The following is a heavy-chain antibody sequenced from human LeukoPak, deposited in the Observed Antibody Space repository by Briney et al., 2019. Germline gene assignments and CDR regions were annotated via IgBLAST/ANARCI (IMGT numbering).Heavy chain of an antibody. D-gene: IGHD4-17*01. Sequence: PSETLSLTCTVSGGSISSSSYYWSWIRQPAGKGLEWIGRIYTSGSTNYNPSLKSRVTMSVDTSKNQFSLKLSSVTAADTAVYYCARDVSTTVTTCWFDPWGQGTLVTVSS. CDR2: IYTSGST. CDR3: ARDVSTTVTTCWFDP. V-gene: IGHV4-61*02. CDR1: GGSISSSSYY. J-gene: IGHJ5*02.